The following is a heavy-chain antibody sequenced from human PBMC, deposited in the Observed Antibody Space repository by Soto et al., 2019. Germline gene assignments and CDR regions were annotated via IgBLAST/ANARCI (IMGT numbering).Heavy chain of an antibody. V-gene: IGHV3-30*18. Sequence: QVQLVESGGGVVQPGASLRLSCEASGFAFSSYAMHWVRQAPGKGLEWVGVISYDGNYIYYADSVKGRFTISRDNSKNTLYVQVNSLRSEDTAVYYCAKGILSDKIGPYAMDGWGQGNTVTVSS. D-gene: IGHD3-16*01. CDR2: ISYDGNYI. J-gene: IGHJ6*02. CDR3: AKGILSDKIGPYAMDG. CDR1: GFAFSSYA.